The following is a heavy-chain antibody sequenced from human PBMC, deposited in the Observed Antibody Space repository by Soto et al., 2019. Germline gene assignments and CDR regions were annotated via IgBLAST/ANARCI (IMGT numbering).Heavy chain of an antibody. CDR1: GGTFSSYA. CDR3: ARGLPSIFGVVAPARFGY. J-gene: IGHJ4*02. CDR2: IIPIFRTA. D-gene: IGHD3-3*01. V-gene: IGHV1-69*13. Sequence: SVKVSCRASGGTFSSYAISWVRQAPGQGLEWMGGIIPIFRTANYAQKFQGRVTITADESASTAYMELSSLRSEDTAVYYCARGLPSIFGVVAPARFGYGGQGTLVTVSS.